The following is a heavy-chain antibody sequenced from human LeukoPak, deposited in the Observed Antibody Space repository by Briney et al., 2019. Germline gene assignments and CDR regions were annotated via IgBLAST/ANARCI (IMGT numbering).Heavy chain of an antibody. J-gene: IGHJ4*02. CDR1: GGTFSSYA. CDR3: AVLVRGVIIDY. V-gene: IGHV1-69*05. Sequence: ASVKVSCKASGGTFSSYAISWVRQAPGQGLEWMGRIIPIFGTANYAQKFQGRVTITTDESTSTAYMGLSSLRSEDTAVYYCAVLVRGVIIDYWGQGTLVTVSS. D-gene: IGHD3-10*01. CDR2: IIPIFGTA.